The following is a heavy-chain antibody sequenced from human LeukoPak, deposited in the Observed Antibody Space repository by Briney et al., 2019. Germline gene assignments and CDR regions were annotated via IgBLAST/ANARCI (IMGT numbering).Heavy chain of an antibody. CDR1: GFTFSSYA. Sequence: GRSLRLSCAASGFTFSSYAMHWVRQAPGKGLEWVAVISYDGSSKYYADSVKGRFTISRDNSKNTLYVQMNSLRAEDTAVYYCAKDFSSGWYGVHGFDYWGQGTLVTVSS. D-gene: IGHD6-19*01. CDR2: ISYDGSSK. CDR3: AKDFSSGWYGVHGFDY. J-gene: IGHJ4*02. V-gene: IGHV3-30*04.